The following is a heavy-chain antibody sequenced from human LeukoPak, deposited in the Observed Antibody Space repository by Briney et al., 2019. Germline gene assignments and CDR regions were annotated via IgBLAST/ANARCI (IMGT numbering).Heavy chain of an antibody. Sequence: GASVKVSCKASGYTFTSYYMHWVRQAPGQGLEWMGIINPSGGSTSYAQKFQGRVTMTRDMSASTVYMELSSLRSEDTAVYYCARDSCGGDCYSNAFDIWGQGTMVTVSS. CDR2: INPSGGST. CDR1: GYTFTSYY. D-gene: IGHD2-21*02. CDR3: ARDSCGGDCYSNAFDI. J-gene: IGHJ3*02. V-gene: IGHV1-46*01.